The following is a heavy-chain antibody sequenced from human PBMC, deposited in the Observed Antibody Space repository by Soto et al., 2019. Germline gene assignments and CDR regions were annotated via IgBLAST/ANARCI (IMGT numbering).Heavy chain of an antibody. CDR2: IYYSGST. CDR1: GGSISSSSYY. CDR3: ARSMYYGSGSYTG. D-gene: IGHD3-10*01. Sequence: SETLSLTCTVSGGSISSSSYYWGWIRQPPGKGLEWIGSIYYSGSTYYNPSLKSRVTISVDTSKNQFSLKLSSVTAADTAVYYCARSMYYGSGSYTGWGQGTLVTVSS. V-gene: IGHV4-39*07. J-gene: IGHJ4*02.